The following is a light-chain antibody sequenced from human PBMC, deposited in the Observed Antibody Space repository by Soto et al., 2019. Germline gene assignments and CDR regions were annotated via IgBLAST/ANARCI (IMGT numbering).Light chain of an antibody. V-gene: IGKV3-20*01. CDR3: QHYNYWPYT. CDR1: QSVNSNY. Sequence: EIVLTQSPGTLSLSPGERATLSCRASQSVNSNYLAWYQQKSGQAPRLLIYGASNRATGIPDRFSGSGSGTDFILSISRLEPEDFAVYYCQHYNYWPYTFGQGTTVDIK. CDR2: GAS. J-gene: IGKJ2*01.